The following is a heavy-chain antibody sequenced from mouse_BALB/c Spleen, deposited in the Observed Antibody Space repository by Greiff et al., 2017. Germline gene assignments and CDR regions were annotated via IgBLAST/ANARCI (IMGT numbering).Heavy chain of an antibody. V-gene: IGHV5-6*02. Sequence: EVMLVESGGDLVKPGGSLKLSCAASGFTFSSYGMSWVRQTPDKRLEWVATISSGGSYTYYPDSVKGRFTISRDNAKNTLYLQMSSLKSEDTAMYYCARHKPVVAKDYFDYWGQGTTLTVAS. D-gene: IGHD1-1*01. J-gene: IGHJ2*01. CDR1: GFTFSSYG. CDR3: ARHKPVVAKDYFDY. CDR2: ISSGGSYT.